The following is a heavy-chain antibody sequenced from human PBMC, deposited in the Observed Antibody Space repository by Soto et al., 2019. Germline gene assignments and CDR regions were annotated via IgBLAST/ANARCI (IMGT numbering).Heavy chain of an antibody. CDR1: GDGVSSTSAT. CDR2: AYYRSKWYI. J-gene: IGHJ6*02. D-gene: IGHD3-22*01. V-gene: IGHV6-1*01. CDR3: ARENRGSGGNYYSGVDV. Sequence: PSQTLSLTCAISGDGVSSTSATWNWIRQSPSRGLEWLGRAYYRSKWYIDYAVSVKGRININPDTSKNQLSLQLSSVTPEDTAVYYCARENRGSGGNYYSGVDVWGRGTTVTDSS.